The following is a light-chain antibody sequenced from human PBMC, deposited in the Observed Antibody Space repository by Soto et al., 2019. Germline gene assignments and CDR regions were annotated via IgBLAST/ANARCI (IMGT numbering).Light chain of an antibody. CDR2: GVS. CDR1: QSVSRTY. Sequence: DIVLTQSPGTLSLSPGERATLSCRARQSVSRTYLAWYQQKPGQAPRLLIYGVSSRATGIPDRFSGSGSGTDFTLTISRLEPEDVAVYYCQQYGKSPWTFGQGTKVEIK. CDR3: QQYGKSPWT. J-gene: IGKJ1*01. V-gene: IGKV3-20*01.